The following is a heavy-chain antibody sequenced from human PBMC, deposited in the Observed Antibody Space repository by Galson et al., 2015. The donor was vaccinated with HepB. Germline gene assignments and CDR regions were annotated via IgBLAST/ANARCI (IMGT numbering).Heavy chain of an antibody. D-gene: IGHD4-17*01. CDR1: GYTFTSYD. J-gene: IGHJ6*03. CDR3: ARRPYGDPLYYYYMDV. CDR2: MNPNSGNT. Sequence: SVKVSCKASGYTFTSYDINWVRQATGQGLEWMGWMNPNSGNTGYAQKFQGRVTMTRNTSISTAYMELSSLRSEDTAVYYCARRPYGDPLYYYYMDVWGKGTTVTVSS. V-gene: IGHV1-8*01.